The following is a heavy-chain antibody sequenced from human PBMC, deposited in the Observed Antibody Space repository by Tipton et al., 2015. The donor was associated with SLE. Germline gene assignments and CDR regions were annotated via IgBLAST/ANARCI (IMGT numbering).Heavy chain of an antibody. V-gene: IGHV3-23*03. CDR1: GFTFTNYA. J-gene: IGHJ6*03. CDR2: IYSGGRST. CDR3: AKDSQIWSGSYYMDV. D-gene: IGHD3-3*01. Sequence: GSLRLSCAASGFTFTNYAMSWVRQAPGKGLEWVSVIYSGGRSTFYADSVKGRFTISRDNSKNTLYLQMNSLRAEDTAVYYCAKDSQIWSGSYYMDVWGKGTTVTVSS.